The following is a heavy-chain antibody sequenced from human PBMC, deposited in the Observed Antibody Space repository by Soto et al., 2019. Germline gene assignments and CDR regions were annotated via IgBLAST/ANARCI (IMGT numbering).Heavy chain of an antibody. Sequence: ESGGGLVQPGGSLKLSCAASGFIFSGSAVHWVRQASGKGLEWVGRILSKAGNYATAYPASMKGRFTISRDDSENTAFLQMNSLKNEDTAVYYCIRGGSPYYYDYWGQGTLVAVSS. CDR1: GFIFSGSA. J-gene: IGHJ4*02. CDR2: ILSKAGNYAT. V-gene: IGHV3-73*01. CDR3: IRGGSPYYYDY.